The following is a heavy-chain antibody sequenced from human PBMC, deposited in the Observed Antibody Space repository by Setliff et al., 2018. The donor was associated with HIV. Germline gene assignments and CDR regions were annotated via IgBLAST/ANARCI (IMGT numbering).Heavy chain of an antibody. V-gene: IGHV1-24*01. CDR1: GYTLSELS. CDR3: ARVPVSNYYYYMDV. J-gene: IGHJ6*03. Sequence: ASVKVSCKVYGYTLSELSIHWVRQAPGKGLEWMGYYDPQDGETVYAQKFQGRVTLTEDTSTGTAYMELSGLRSEDTAVYYCARVPVSNYYYYMDVWGKGTTVTVS. CDR2: YDPQDGET.